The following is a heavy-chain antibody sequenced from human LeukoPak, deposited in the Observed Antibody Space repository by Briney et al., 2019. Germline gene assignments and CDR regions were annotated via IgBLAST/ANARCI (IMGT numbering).Heavy chain of an antibody. V-gene: IGHV1-18*01. CDR1: GYTFTSYG. Sequence: GASVTVSCKASGYTFTSYGISWVRQAPGQGLEWMGWISAYNGNTNYAQKLQGRVTMTTDTSTSTAYMELRSLRSDDTAVYYCASGRGIAVAGNFDYWGQGTLVTVSS. J-gene: IGHJ4*02. D-gene: IGHD6-19*01. CDR3: ASGRGIAVAGNFDY. CDR2: ISAYNGNT.